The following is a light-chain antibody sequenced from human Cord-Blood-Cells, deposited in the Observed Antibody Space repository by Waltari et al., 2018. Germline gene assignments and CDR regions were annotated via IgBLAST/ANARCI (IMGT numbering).Light chain of an antibody. Sequence: EIVLTQSPGTLSLSPGERATLSCRASQSVSSSYLAWYQQKPGQAPRRLIYGASSRATGIPDRFSGSGSGKDFTLTISRLEPEDFAVYYCQQYGSSPPITFGQVTRLGIK. J-gene: IGKJ5*01. CDR2: GAS. CDR1: QSVSSSY. V-gene: IGKV3-20*01. CDR3: QQYGSSPPIT.